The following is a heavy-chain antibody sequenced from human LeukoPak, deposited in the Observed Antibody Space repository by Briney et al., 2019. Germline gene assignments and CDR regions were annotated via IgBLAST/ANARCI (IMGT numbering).Heavy chain of an antibody. Sequence: PSETLSLTCTVSGGSISSSSYYWGWIRQSPGKGLEWIGSIYYSGSTYYNPSLKSRVTISVDTSKNQFSLKLSSVTAADTAVYYCARQGTTGYWGQGTLVTVSS. CDR1: GGSISSSSYY. CDR3: ARQGTTGY. CDR2: IYYSGST. D-gene: IGHD4-17*01. V-gene: IGHV4-39*01. J-gene: IGHJ4*02.